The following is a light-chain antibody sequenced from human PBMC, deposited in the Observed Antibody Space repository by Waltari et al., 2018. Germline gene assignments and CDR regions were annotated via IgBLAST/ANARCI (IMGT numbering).Light chain of an antibody. CDR3: QSTDFSGTQLV. CDR2: KDS. V-gene: IGLV3-25*03. J-gene: IGLJ2*01. Sequence: YELTQATSLPVSPGQAARITCSGDVLPKPFAHWYQQKPGQSPLLVIYKDSERPSGVPERFSGSSSGTTGTLTINGARPEDEADYFCQSTDFSGTQLVFGGGTKLTVL. CDR1: VLPKPF.